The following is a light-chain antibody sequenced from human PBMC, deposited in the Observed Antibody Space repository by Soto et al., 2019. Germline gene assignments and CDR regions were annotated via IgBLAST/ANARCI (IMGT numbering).Light chain of an antibody. CDR2: GAS. CDR1: QYISSN. V-gene: IGKV3-15*01. CDR3: QQYNNWPPYT. Sequence: ETVMTQSPVTLSVSPGERVTISCRASQYISSNLAWYQQKPGQAPRLLIYGASTRSTGFPARFSGSGSGTEFTLTITGLQSEDFGVYYCQQYNNWPPYTFGQGTKLEIK. J-gene: IGKJ2*01.